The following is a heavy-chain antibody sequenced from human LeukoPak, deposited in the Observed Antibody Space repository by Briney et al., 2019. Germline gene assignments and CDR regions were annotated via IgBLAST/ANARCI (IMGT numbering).Heavy chain of an antibody. Sequence: GGSLRLSCAASGFTFSSYGMHWVRQAPGKGLEWVAVTSYDGSNKYYADSVKGRFTISRDNSKNTLYLQMNSLRAEDTAVYYCAKPAIQLSPGGPWFDPWGQGTLVTVSS. CDR2: TSYDGSNK. CDR3: AKPAIQLSPGGPWFDP. CDR1: GFTFSSYG. D-gene: IGHD5-18*01. V-gene: IGHV3-30*18. J-gene: IGHJ5*02.